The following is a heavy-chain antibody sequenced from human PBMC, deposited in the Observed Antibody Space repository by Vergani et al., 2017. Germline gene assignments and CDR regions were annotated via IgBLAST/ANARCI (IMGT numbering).Heavy chain of an antibody. D-gene: IGHD3-3*01. J-gene: IGHJ6*03. CDR1: GFTFSSYG. CDR2: IWYDGSNK. V-gene: IGHV3-33*01. CDR3: ARDRAIFGVVIRYYYYMDV. Sequence: QVQLVESGGGVVQPGRSLRLSCAASGFTFSSYGMHWVRQAPGKGLEWVSVIWYDGSNKYYADSVKGRFTISSDNSKNTLYLQMNSLRAEDTAVYYCARDRAIFGVVIRYYYYMDVWGKGTTVTVSS.